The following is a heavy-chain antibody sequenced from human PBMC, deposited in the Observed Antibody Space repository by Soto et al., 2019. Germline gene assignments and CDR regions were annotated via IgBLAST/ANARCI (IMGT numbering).Heavy chain of an antibody. CDR1: DYTFGAYC. J-gene: IGHJ3*02. CDR2: INRRDYGD. V-gene: IGHV5-51*01. Sequence: GAALKTSWKGFDYTFGAYCIGLVRQMPGKGVEWMGVINRRDYGDKNSPPFEGQGTITTARSINTAFLQWRRLKASDAAMDYCSGPDYAGAVWYHTYDIWGQGTMVTVSS. CDR3: SGPDYAGAVWYHTYDI. D-gene: IGHD3-16*01.